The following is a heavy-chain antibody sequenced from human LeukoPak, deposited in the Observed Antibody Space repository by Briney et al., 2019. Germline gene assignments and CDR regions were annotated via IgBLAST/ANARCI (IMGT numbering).Heavy chain of an antibody. CDR3: ARDMYYYDGSGYYPDY. V-gene: IGHV3-30-3*01. D-gene: IGHD3-22*01. Sequence: PGRSLRLSCAASGFTSSSYAMHWVRQAPGKGLEWVAVISYDGSNKYYADSVKGRFTISRDNSKNTLYLQMNSLRAEDTAVYYCARDMYYYDGSGYYPDYWGQGTLVTVSS. CDR1: GFTSSSYA. J-gene: IGHJ4*02. CDR2: ISYDGSNK.